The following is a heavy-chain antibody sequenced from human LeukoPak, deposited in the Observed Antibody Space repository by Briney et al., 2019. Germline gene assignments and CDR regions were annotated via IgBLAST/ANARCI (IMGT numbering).Heavy chain of an antibody. CDR1: GYTLTGYY. J-gene: IGHJ4*02. CDR3: ARKRVYCSGGSCYSPIDY. D-gene: IGHD2-15*01. Sequence: ASVKVSCKASGYTLTGYYMHWVRQAPGQGLEWMGWINPNSGGTNYAQKFQGRVTMTRDTSISTAYMELSRLRSDDTAVYYCARKRVYCSGGSCYSPIDYWGQGTLVTVSS. CDR2: INPNSGGT. V-gene: IGHV1-2*02.